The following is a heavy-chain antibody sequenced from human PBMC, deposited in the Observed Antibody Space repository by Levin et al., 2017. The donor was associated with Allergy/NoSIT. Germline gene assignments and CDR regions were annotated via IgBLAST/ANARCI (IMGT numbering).Heavy chain of an antibody. V-gene: IGHV3-30*18. Sequence: GGSLRLSCAASGFTFSSYGMHWVRQAPGKGLEWVAVISYDGSNKYYADSVKGRFTISRDNSKNTLYLQMNSLRAEDTAVYYCAKVLGGSCYLACGAFDIWGQGTMVTVSS. CDR3: AKVLGGSCYLACGAFDI. J-gene: IGHJ3*02. D-gene: IGHD2-15*01. CDR1: GFTFSSYG. CDR2: ISYDGSNK.